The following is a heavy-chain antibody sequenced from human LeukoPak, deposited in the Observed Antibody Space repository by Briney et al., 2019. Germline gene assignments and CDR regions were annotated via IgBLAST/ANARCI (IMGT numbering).Heavy chain of an antibody. V-gene: IGHV4-34*12. D-gene: IGHD2-8*01. CDR1: VGSFSDYY. J-gene: IGHJ4*02. CDR2: IIHSGRT. CDR3: ARGVLVSVYAAFDH. Sequence: PSETLSLTCGDSVGSFSDYYWTWIRQSPGKGLEWIGEIIHSGRTNYNPSLKSRITILVDSSKNQFSLKLSSVTAADTAVYYCARGVLVSVYAAFDHWGQGTLVTVSS.